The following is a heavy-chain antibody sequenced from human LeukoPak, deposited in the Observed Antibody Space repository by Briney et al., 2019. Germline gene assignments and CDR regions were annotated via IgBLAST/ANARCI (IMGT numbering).Heavy chain of an antibody. CDR3: ARSATLFDY. D-gene: IGHD2-15*01. CDR2: IYYSGST. V-gene: IGHV4-59*01. J-gene: IGHJ4*02. CDR1: GGSISTYY. Sequence: SETLSLTGAVPGGSISTYYWSWIRQPPGKGLERIGYIYYSGSTNYNPSLKSRVTISVDTSKNQFSLKLSSLTAADTAVYYCARSATLFDYWGQGTLVTVSS.